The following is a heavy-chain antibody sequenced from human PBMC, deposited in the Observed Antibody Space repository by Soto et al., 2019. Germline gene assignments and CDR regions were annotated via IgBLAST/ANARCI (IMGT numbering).Heavy chain of an antibody. J-gene: IGHJ4*02. CDR2: MWYDGLRQ. D-gene: IGHD2-15*01. V-gene: IGHV3-33*03. Sequence: GWSLRLSCVGSGFTLNNYGVHWVRQAPGKGLEWVALMWYDGLRQTYLDSVRGRFTVSRDSSTNTIYLQMNSLRVEDTGNYFCVKESTPPFFDSWGQGTPVTASS. CDR3: VKESTPPFFDS. CDR1: GFTLNNYG.